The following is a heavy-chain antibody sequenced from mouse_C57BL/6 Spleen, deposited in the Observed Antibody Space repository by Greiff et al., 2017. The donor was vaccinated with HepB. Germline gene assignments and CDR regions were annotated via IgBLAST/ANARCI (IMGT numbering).Heavy chain of an antibody. Sequence: VQLQQSGPELVKPGASVKMSCKASGYTFTDYNMHWVKQSHGKSLEWIGYINPNNGGTSYNQKFKGKATLTVNKSSSTAYMELRSLTSEDSAVYYCARRNWDDDYFDYWGQGTTLTVSS. CDR2: INPNNGGT. CDR3: ARRNWDDDYFDY. J-gene: IGHJ2*01. V-gene: IGHV1-22*01. D-gene: IGHD4-1*01. CDR1: GYTFTDYN.